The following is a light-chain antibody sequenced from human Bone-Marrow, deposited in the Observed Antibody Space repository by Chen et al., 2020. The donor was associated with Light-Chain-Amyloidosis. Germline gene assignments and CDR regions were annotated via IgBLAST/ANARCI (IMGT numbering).Light chain of an antibody. CDR2: GNS. V-gene: IGLV1-40*01. J-gene: IGLJ2*01. CDR3: QSSDSSLSHVV. Sequence: QSVLTQPPSVSGAPGQRVTISCTGSSSNIGAGYDVHWYQQLPGTAPKLLIYGNSHRPSGVPDRFSGSKSGTSASLAITGHQAEDEADYYGQSSDSSLSHVVFGGGTKLTVL. CDR1: SSNIGAGYD.